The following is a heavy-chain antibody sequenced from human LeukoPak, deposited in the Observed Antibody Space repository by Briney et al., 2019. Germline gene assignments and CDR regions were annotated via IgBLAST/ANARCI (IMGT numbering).Heavy chain of an antibody. J-gene: IGHJ4*02. CDR2: ISSSSSYI. Sequence: GGSLRLSCAASGLTFSSYSMNWVRQAPGKGLEWVSSISSSSSYIYYADSVKGRFTISRDNAKNSLYLQMNSLRAEDTAVYYCARGQFDLGYCSSTSCYTVYFDYWGQGTLVTVSS. D-gene: IGHD2-2*02. V-gene: IGHV3-21*01. CDR3: ARGQFDLGYCSSTSCYTVYFDY. CDR1: GLTFSSYS.